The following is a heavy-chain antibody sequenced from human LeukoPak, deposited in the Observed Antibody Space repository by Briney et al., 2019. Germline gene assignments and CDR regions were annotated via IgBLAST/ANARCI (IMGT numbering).Heavy chain of an antibody. CDR1: GFTFSSYG. CDR3: ARGGILTGYYNY. D-gene: IGHD3-9*01. CDR2: IKQDGSEK. J-gene: IGHJ4*02. Sequence: PGGSLRLSCAASGFTFSSYGMHWVRQAPGKGLEWVANIKQDGSEKYYVDSVKGRFTISRDNAKNSLYLQMNSLRAEDTAVYYCARGGILTGYYNYWGQGTLVTVSS. V-gene: IGHV3-7*01.